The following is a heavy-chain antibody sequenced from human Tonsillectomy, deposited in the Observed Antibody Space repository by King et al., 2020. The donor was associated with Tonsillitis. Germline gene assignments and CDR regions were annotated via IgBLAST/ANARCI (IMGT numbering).Heavy chain of an antibody. CDR2: IIPILGIA. CDR1: GGTFSSYA. D-gene: IGHD3-22*01. Sequence: QLVQSGAEVKKPGSSVKVSCKASGGTFSSYAISWVRQAPGQGLEWMGRIIPILGIANYAQKFQGRVTITADKSTSTAYMELSSLRSEDTAVYYCVRDTTYYYDSSGYYDNWYFDLWGRGTLVTVSS. CDR3: VRDTTYYYDSSGYYDNWYFDL. V-gene: IGHV1-69*09. J-gene: IGHJ2*01.